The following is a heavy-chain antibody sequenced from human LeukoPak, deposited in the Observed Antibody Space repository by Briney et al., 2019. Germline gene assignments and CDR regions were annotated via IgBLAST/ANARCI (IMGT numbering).Heavy chain of an antibody. V-gene: IGHV6-1*01. D-gene: IGHD6-19*01. CDR3: ARDLGNTGWYTFDY. CDR2: TYFRSRWYN. J-gene: IGHJ4*02. Sequence: SQTLSVTCAISGDIVSSINGAWNWIRQSPSRGLEWLGRTYFRSRWYNEFAESLKGQMTIDPDTSKNQYSLQLTSVTPEDTAVYYCARDLGNTGWYTFDYWGQGTLVTVSS. CDR1: GDIVSSINGA.